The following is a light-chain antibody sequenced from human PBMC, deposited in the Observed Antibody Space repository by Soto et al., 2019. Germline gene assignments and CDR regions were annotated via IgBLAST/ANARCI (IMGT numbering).Light chain of an antibody. CDR3: QQYNTYPWT. CDR2: KAS. Sequence: DIQMTQSPSTLSASVGDRVTITCRASQNINSWSVWYQQKPGKAPKVLIYKASSLESGVPSRFTGSGSGTEFTLTISSLQPDDLATYYCQQYNTYPWTFGQGTNVEIK. V-gene: IGKV1-5*03. J-gene: IGKJ1*01. CDR1: QNINSW.